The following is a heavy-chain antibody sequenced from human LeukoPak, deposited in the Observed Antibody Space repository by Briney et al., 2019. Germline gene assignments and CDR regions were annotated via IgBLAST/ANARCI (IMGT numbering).Heavy chain of an antibody. CDR1: GFSFTTYG. D-gene: IGHD2-15*01. V-gene: IGHV3-30*18. CDR3: AKGYEGHCSGGSCYPPDY. Sequence: QPGASLRLSCAASGFSFTTYGMHWVRQAPGKGLEWVAIISNDGSNKYFADSVKGRFTISRDNSKNTLYLEMNSLRAEDTAVYYCAKGYEGHCSGGSCYPPDYWGQGTLVTVSS. J-gene: IGHJ4*02. CDR2: ISNDGSNK.